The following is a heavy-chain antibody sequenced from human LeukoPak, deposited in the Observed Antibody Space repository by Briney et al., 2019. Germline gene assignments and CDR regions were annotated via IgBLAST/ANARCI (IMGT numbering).Heavy chain of an antibody. V-gene: IGHV5-51*01. CDR2: IYPGDSDT. CDR3: ARRGAISGYHYYYMDV. CDR1: GYSFTSYW. J-gene: IGHJ6*03. Sequence: GESLKISCKGSGYSFTSYWIAWVRQMPGKGLEWMGIIYPGDSDTRYSPSFQGQVTISADKSISTAYLQWSSLKASDTAMYYCARRGAISGYHYYYMDVWGKGTTVTVSS. D-gene: IGHD5-12*01.